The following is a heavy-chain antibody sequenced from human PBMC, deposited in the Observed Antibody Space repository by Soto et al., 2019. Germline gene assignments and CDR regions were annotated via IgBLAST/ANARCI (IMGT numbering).Heavy chain of an antibody. J-gene: IGHJ6*03. CDR1: GYSFTSYW. CDR2: IYPGDSDT. V-gene: IGHV5-51*01. CDR3: TRQRFGEFYYYYYYMDV. Sequence: GESLKISCKGSGYSFTSYWIGWVRQMPGKGPEWMGIIYPGDSDTRYSPSFQGQVTISADKSISTAYLQWSSLKTEDTAVYYCTRQRFGEFYYYYYYMDVWGKGTTVTVSS. D-gene: IGHD3-10*01.